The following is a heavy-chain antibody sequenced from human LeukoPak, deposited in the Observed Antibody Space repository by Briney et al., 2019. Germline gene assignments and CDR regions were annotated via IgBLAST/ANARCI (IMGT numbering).Heavy chain of an antibody. V-gene: IGHV1-2*02. Sequence: ASVKVSCKASGHTFTGYYMHWVRQAPGQGLEWMGWINPNSGGTNYAQKFQGRVTMTRDTSISTAYMELSRLRSDDTAVYYCARSGGLAGTFDYWGQGTLVTVSS. CDR3: ARSGGLAGTFDY. CDR1: GHTFTGYY. CDR2: INPNSGGT. J-gene: IGHJ4*02. D-gene: IGHD6-19*01.